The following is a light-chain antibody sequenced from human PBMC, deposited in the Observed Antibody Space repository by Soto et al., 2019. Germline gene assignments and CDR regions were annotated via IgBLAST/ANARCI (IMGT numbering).Light chain of an antibody. J-gene: IGKJ2*01. CDR2: GAS. Sequence: EIVLTQSPGTLSLSAGERATLSCRASESVTSDYLAWHQQKPGQAPRLLIYGASSRATGIPDRFSASGSGTDFTLTISRLEPEDFAVYYCQQYGSSPGTCGQGTKLEI. V-gene: IGKV3-20*01. CDR1: ESVTSDY. CDR3: QQYGSSPGT.